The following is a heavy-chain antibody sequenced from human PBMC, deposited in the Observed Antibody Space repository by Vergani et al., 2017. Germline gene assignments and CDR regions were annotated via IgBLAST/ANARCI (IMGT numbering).Heavy chain of an antibody. D-gene: IGHD1-26*01. J-gene: IGHJ1*01. Sequence: EVQLLESGGGLVQPGGSLRLSCAASGFTFDDYAMHWVRQAPGKGLEWVSYISSSSSTIYYADSVKGRFTISRDNAKNSLYLQMNSLRAEDTAVYYCARPPPYSGSKGSEYFQHWGQGTLVTVSS. V-gene: IGHV3-48*04. CDR2: ISSSSSTI. CDR3: ARPPPYSGSKGSEYFQH. CDR1: GFTFDDYA.